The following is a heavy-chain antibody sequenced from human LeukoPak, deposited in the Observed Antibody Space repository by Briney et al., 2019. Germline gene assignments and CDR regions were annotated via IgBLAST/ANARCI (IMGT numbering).Heavy chain of an antibody. V-gene: IGHV1-18*01. CDR3: ARGGQDVSRYFDWFDY. D-gene: IGHD3-9*01. Sequence: ASVKVSCKASGYTFTSYGISWVRQAPGQGLEWMGWISAYNGNTNYAQKLQGRVTMTTDTSTSTAYMELRSLRSDDTAVYYCARGGQDVSRYFDWFDYWGQGTLVTVSS. J-gene: IGHJ4*02. CDR2: ISAYNGNT. CDR1: GYTFTSYG.